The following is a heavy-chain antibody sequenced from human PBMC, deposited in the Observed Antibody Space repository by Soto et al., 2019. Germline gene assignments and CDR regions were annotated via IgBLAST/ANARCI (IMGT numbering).Heavy chain of an antibody. V-gene: IGHV4-4*02. CDR3: ASRDPGTSVDY. CDR1: GGSFTSNNW. CDR2: IDRTGST. J-gene: IGHJ4*02. Sequence: QVQLQESGPGLVKPSGTLSLTCAVSGGSFTSNNWWTWVRQPPGQGLEWIGEIDRTGSTNYNPSLKSRVTTSLDKSENQCSLKVTSLTAADTAVYYCASRDPGTSVDYWGQGTLVTVSS. D-gene: IGHD1-7*01.